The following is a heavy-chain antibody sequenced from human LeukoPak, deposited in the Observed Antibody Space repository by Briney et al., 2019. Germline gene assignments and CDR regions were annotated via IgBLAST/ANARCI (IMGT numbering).Heavy chain of an antibody. J-gene: IGHJ4*02. D-gene: IGHD2-15*01. CDR2: ISYDGSNK. CDR3: ARDSYPGYCSGGSCFSIDY. CDR1: GFTFSSYA. Sequence: PGGSLRLSCAASGFTFSSYAMHWVCQAPGKGLEWVAVISYDGSNKYYADSVKGRFTISRDNSKNTLYLQMNSLRAEDTAVYYCARDSYPGYCSGGSCFSIDYWGQGTLVTVSS. V-gene: IGHV3-30-3*01.